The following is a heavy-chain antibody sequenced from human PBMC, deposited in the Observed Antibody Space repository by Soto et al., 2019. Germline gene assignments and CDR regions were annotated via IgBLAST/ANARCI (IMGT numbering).Heavy chain of an antibody. J-gene: IGHJ4*02. CDR2: ISAHNGNT. V-gene: IGHV1-18*01. D-gene: IGHD1-1*01. CDR3: ARVRYGDY. Sequence: QVHLVQSGAEVKKPGASVKVSCQGSGYAFTTYGITWVRQAPGQGLEWMGWISAHNGNTNYTQKLQGRVTVTRDTSTSTAYMELRSLRYDDTAGYYCARVRYGDYWGQGALVTVSS. CDR1: GYAFTTYG.